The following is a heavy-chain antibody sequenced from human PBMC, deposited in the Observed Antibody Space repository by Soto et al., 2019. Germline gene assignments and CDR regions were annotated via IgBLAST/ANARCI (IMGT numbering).Heavy chain of an antibody. J-gene: IGHJ4*02. V-gene: IGHV3-33*01. CDR3: ARDYRRTSYGFDS. Sequence: QVQLVESGGVVVQPGRSLRLSCAASGFTFSSYGMHWVRQAPGKGLEWVAVIYYDGSNEYYADSVKGRFTISRDNSKNTLYLQMNSLRAEDTAVYYCARDYRRTSYGFDSWGQGTLVTVSS. CDR1: GFTFSSYG. D-gene: IGHD3-16*02. CDR2: IYYDGSNE.